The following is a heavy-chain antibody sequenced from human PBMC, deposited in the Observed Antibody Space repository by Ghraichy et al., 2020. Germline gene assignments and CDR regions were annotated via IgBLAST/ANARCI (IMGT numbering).Heavy chain of an antibody. CDR1: GFTFSTYA. J-gene: IGHJ3*02. D-gene: IGHD6-19*01. CDR3: AIAQRVVSGYSSGWSGLSAFDI. Sequence: GGSLRLSCAASGFTFSTYAMHWVRQAPGKGLEWVALISSDGSNTYHTDSVKGRFTISRDTSKNTLYLQMNGVRHDDTAVYYCAIAQRVVSGYSSGWSGLSAFDIWGQGTMVTVSS. CDR2: ISSDGSNT. V-gene: IGHV3-30-3*01.